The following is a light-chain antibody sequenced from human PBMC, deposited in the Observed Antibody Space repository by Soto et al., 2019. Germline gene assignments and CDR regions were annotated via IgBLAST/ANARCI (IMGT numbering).Light chain of an antibody. J-gene: IGLJ3*02. V-gene: IGLV2-23*01. Sequence: QSALTQPASVSGAPGQSITISCTGTSSDAGSYNLVSWYQQHPGKAPKLIIFEDSKRPSGVSNRFSGSKSGNTASLTISGLQAEDEADYYCLSYAGLHTSCVFGGGTKLTVL. CDR2: EDS. CDR1: SSDAGSYNL. CDR3: LSYAGLHTSCV.